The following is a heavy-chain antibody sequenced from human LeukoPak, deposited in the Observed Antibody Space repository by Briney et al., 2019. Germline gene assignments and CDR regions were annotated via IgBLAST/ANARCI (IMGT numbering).Heavy chain of an antibody. CDR3: ARGPFGSSLDY. D-gene: IGHD6-13*01. V-gene: IGHV3-23*01. Sequence: PGGSLRLSCAASGFTFSSSAMSWVRQAPGKGLEWVSAISNNGGYTYYADSVQGRFTISRDNSKSTLCLQMNSLRAEDTAVYYCARGPFGSSLDYWGQGTLVTVSS. CDR2: ISNNGGYT. CDR1: GFTFSSSA. J-gene: IGHJ4*02.